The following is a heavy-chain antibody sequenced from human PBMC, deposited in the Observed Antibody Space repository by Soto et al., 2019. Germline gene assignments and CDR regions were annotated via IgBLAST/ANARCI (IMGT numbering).Heavy chain of an antibody. Sequence: PSATLSLTCTVSGGSICSAGYYWSWIRQHPGKGLEWIGYIYYSGSTYYNPSLKSRVTISVDTSKNQFSLKLSSVTAADTAVYYCARELLWLRYDAFDIWGQGTMVTVSS. CDR3: ARELLWLRYDAFDI. CDR1: GGSICSAGYY. D-gene: IGHD5-12*01. CDR2: IYYSGST. V-gene: IGHV4-31*03. J-gene: IGHJ3*02.